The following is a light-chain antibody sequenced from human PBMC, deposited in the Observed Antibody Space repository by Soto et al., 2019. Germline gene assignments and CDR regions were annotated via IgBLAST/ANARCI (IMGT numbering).Light chain of an antibody. V-gene: IGKV3-20*01. CDR1: QSVSSSY. CDR3: QQYGSSPLT. Sequence: EIVLTQSPGTLSLSPGERATPSCRASQSVSSSYLAWYQQKPGQAPRLLIYGASSRATGIPDRFSGSRSGTDFTLTISRLEPEDFAVYYCQQYGSSPLTFGGGTKVDIK. J-gene: IGKJ4*01. CDR2: GAS.